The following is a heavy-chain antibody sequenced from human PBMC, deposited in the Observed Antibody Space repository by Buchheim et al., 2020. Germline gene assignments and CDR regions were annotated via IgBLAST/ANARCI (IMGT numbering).Heavy chain of an antibody. Sequence: QVQLVESGGGVVQPGRSLRLSCAASGFTFSSYGMHWVRQAPGKGLEWVAVILYNGSNKYYADSVKGRFTISRDNSKNTLYLQMNSLRAEDAALYHCAKSIGRTDYYYRVDVWGQGTT. CDR3: AKSIGRTDYYYRVDV. CDR2: ILYNGSNK. V-gene: IGHV3-30*18. D-gene: IGHD2/OR15-2a*01. J-gene: IGHJ6*02. CDR1: GFTFSSYG.